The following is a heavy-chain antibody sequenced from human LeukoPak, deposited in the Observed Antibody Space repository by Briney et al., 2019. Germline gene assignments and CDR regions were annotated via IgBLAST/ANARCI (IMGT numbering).Heavy chain of an antibody. D-gene: IGHD6-13*01. J-gene: IGHJ5*02. Sequence: GESLKISCKGSGYSFASYWIGWVRQMPGKGLEWMGIIYPGDSDTRYSPSFQGQVTISADKSISTAYLQWSSLKASDTAMYYCARRERYSSSWYVKESWFDPWGQGTLVTVSS. CDR3: ARRERYSSSWYVKESWFDP. CDR1: GYSFASYW. V-gene: IGHV5-51*01. CDR2: IYPGDSDT.